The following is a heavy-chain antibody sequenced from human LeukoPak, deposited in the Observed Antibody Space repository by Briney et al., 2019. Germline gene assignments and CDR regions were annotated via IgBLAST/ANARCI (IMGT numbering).Heavy chain of an antibody. CDR1: GGSLNGHY. V-gene: IGHV4-34*01. J-gene: IGHJ5*02. Sequence: SETLPLTCAVYGGSLNGHYWSWIRQPPGKGLEWIGESSDSGGTKFNPSLKSRVTISADTSKNQFSLKLSSVTAADTAVYYCAKNGQSGFSFDPWGQGTLVTVSS. D-gene: IGHD2-8*01. CDR2: SSDSGGT. CDR3: AKNGQSGFSFDP.